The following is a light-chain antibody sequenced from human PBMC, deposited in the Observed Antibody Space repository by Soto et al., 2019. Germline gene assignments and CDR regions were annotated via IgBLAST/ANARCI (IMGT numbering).Light chain of an antibody. CDR1: QDVSHS. CDR3: QQYNDWPSLT. Sequence: EIVMTQSPATLSVSPGERVTLSCRASQDVSHSLAWYQQKPGQAPRLRIYGASTGATGIPARFSGGGSGTEFTLTIGSLQSEDFAVYYCQQYNDWPSLTFGGGTKVEIK. CDR2: GAS. V-gene: IGKV3D-15*01. J-gene: IGKJ4*01.